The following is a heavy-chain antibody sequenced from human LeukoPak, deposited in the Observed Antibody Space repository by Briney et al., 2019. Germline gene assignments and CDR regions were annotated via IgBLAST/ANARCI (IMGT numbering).Heavy chain of an antibody. Sequence: GGSLRLSCAASGFTVSSNYMSWVRQAPGKGLEWVSVIYSGGSTYYADSVKGRFTISRDNSKNTLYLQMNSLRAEDMAVYYCAREFSGYAFDIWGQGTMVTVSS. CDR2: IYSGGST. V-gene: IGHV3-66*01. CDR1: GFTVSSNY. J-gene: IGHJ3*02. CDR3: AREFSGYAFDI. D-gene: IGHD5-12*01.